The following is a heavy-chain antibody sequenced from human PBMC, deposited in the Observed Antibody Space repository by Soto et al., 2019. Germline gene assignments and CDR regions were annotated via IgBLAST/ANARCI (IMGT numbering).Heavy chain of an antibody. CDR2: ISGSGGNT. Sequence: EVQLLESGGGLVQPGGSLRLSLEAPGFLFSSYAITWFGRAPGRGLEWVSTISGSGGNTYYADSVKGRFTISRDNSRNTLYLQMNSLRAEDTAVYYCAKDSHWLRTQFFHHWGQGTLVSASS. CDR1: GFLFSSYA. D-gene: IGHD3-9*01. V-gene: IGHV3-23*01. J-gene: IGHJ1*01. CDR3: AKDSHWLRTQFFHH.